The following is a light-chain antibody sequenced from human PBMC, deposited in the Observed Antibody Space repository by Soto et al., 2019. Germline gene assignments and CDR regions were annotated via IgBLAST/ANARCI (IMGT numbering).Light chain of an antibody. CDR3: QQSYSTSIT. CDR2: AAS. CDR1: QSIRSY. Sequence: DIQMTQSPSSLSASVGDRVTITCRASQSIRSYLNWYQQKPGKAPKLLIYAASSLQSGVTSRFSGSGSGTDFTLTISSLQPEDFATYDCQQSYSTSITFGQGTRLEIK. J-gene: IGKJ5*01. V-gene: IGKV1-39*01.